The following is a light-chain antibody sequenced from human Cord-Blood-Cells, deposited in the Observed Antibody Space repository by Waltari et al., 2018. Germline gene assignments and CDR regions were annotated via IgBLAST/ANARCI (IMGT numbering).Light chain of an antibody. V-gene: IGLV2-23*02. CDR2: EVS. Sequence: QSALTQPASVSGSPGQSITISCTGTSSDVGSSILVSCYQQHPGKAPKLMIYEVSKRPSVVSNRLSGSKSGNTASLTISGLQAEDEADYYCCSYAGSSTFVVFGGGTKQTVL. CDR3: CSYAGSSTFVV. J-gene: IGLJ2*01. CDR1: SSDVGSSIL.